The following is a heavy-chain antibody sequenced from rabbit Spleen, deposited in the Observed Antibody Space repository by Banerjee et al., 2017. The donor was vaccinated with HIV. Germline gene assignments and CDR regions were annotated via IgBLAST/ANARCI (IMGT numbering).Heavy chain of an antibody. V-gene: IGHV1S45*01. D-gene: IGHD2-1*01. J-gene: IGHJ6*01. CDR1: GFDFGRYYM. CDR2: IGAGVSYTT. CDR3: ARGGINGGDNLYYGMDL. Sequence: QEQLVESGGGLVQPGGSLKLSCKASGFDFGRYYMSWVRQPPGKGPEWIACIGAGVSYTTYYATWAKGRFTISKTSSTTVTLQMTSLTAADTATYFCARGGINGGDNLYYGMDLWGPGTLVTVS.